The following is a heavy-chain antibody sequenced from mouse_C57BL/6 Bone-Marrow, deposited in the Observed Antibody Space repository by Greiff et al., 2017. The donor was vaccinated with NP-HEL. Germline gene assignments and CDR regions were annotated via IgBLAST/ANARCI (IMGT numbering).Heavy chain of an antibody. CDR3: ARPSTVDPYYYAMDY. Sequence: QVQLKQPGAELVKPGASVKLSCKASGYTFTSYWMQWVKQRPGQGLEWIGEIDPSDSYTNYNQKFKGKATLTVDTSSSTAYMQLSSLTSEDSAVYYCARPSTVDPYYYAMDYWGQGTSVTVSS. CDR2: IDPSDSYT. D-gene: IGHD1-1*01. CDR1: GYTFTSYW. J-gene: IGHJ4*01. V-gene: IGHV1-50*01.